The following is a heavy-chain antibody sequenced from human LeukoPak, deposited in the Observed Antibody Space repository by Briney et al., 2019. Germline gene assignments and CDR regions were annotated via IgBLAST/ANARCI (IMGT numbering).Heavy chain of an antibody. J-gene: IGHJ6*04. Sequence: AETLSLTCAVYGGSFSGYYWSWIRQPPGKGLEWIGEINHSGSTNYNPSLKSRVTISVDTSKNQFSLKLSSLTAADTAVYYCASTLAYYYGAGSYYGMDVWGKGTTVTVSS. CDR3: ASTLAYYYGAGSYYGMDV. D-gene: IGHD3-10*01. CDR1: GGSFSGYY. CDR2: INHSGST. V-gene: IGHV4-34*01.